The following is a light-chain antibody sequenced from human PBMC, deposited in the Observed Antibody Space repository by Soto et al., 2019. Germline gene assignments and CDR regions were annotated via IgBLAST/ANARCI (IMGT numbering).Light chain of an antibody. V-gene: IGKV4-1*01. CDR3: QQYYSTPPT. Sequence: DVVMTQSPDSLAVSLGERATINCKSSQSVLYSSNNKNNLAWYQKKPGQPPKLLIYWASTRESGVPDRFSRSGSGTDFTLTISSLQAEAVAVYYCQQYYSTPPTFGEGTKVDIK. J-gene: IGKJ4*01. CDR2: WAS. CDR1: QSVLYSSNNKNN.